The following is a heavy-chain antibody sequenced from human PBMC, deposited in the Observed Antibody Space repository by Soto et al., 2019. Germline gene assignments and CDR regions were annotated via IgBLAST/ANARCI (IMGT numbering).Heavy chain of an antibody. V-gene: IGHV3-15*07. CDR2: IKSKIDGGTT. J-gene: IGHJ4*01. D-gene: IGHD2-2*01. Sequence: GRSLRPYRAASGFSLSRGWINCVRQAPGKGLEWVGRIKSKIDGGTTDFAESAKGRFAISRDDSNDMTYMQMNSLKTEDKSVYYFTTESQFTMPLDRFDLWGHGTLVTVSS. CDR3: TTESQFTMPLDRFDL. CDR1: GFSLSRGW.